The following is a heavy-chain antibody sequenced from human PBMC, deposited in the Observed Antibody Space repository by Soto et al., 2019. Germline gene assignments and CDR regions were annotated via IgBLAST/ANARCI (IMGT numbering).Heavy chain of an antibody. V-gene: IGHV4-59*11. D-gene: IGHD4-17*01. CDR1: GSAITAHY. CDR3: VRGNGWFDP. CDR2: VFHTGNT. J-gene: IGHJ5*02. Sequence: SDTLSLTCAYSGSAITAHYWTWFRQPPATGLERIGNVFHTGNTNYNASLQSRLSMSVDTSSSQISLKLTSMTAADTAMYYCVRGNGWFDPWGQGVLVTVS.